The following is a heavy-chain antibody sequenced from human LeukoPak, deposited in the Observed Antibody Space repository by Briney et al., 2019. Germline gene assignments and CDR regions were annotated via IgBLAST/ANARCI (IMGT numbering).Heavy chain of an antibody. V-gene: IGHV3-53*01. CDR1: GFSVRTNY. D-gene: IGHD5-24*01. J-gene: IGHJ4*02. CDR3: ARTFLSGDGYKVGYFDY. CDR2: IYSSGST. Sequence: GGSLRLSCGVSGFSVRTNYMSWVRQAPGKGPEWVSLIYSSGSTYYTDSVKGRFTISRDNSQNTLYLHMNSLSAEDTAVYYCARTFLSGDGYKVGYFDYWGQGTLVTVSS.